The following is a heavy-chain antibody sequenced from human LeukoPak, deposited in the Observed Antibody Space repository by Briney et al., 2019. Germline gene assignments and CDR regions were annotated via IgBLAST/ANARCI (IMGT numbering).Heavy chain of an antibody. J-gene: IGHJ6*02. V-gene: IGHV1-2*02. CDR1: GYTFSDHS. CDR3: ARDLSLEHYYYYGMDV. Sequence: VASVKVSCKASGYTFSDHSIHWVRQAPGQGLEWMGWINPNSGGAKYGQKFQTRVTMTRDTSISTVYMELRSLRSDDTAVYYCARDLSLEHYYYYGMDVWGQGTTVTVAS. D-gene: IGHD2/OR15-2a*01. CDR2: INPNSGGA.